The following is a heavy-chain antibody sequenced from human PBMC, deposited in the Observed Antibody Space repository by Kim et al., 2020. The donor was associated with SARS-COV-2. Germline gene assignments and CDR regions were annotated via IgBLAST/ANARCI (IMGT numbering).Heavy chain of an antibody. D-gene: IGHD3-3*01. Sequence: ASVKVSCKASGYTFTGYYMHWVRQAPGQGLEWMGRINPNSGGTNYAQKFQGRVTMTRDTSISTAYMELSRLRSDDTAVYYCASLKTTTSYDFWSGYYTFGVDYYYYYGMDVWGQGTTVTVSS. CDR3: ASLKTTTSYDFWSGYYTFGVDYYYYYGMDV. V-gene: IGHV1-2*06. J-gene: IGHJ6*02. CDR1: GYTFTGYY. CDR2: INPNSGGT.